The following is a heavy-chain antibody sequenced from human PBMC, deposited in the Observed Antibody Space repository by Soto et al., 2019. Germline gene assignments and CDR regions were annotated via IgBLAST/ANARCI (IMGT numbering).Heavy chain of an antibody. CDR3: ARDGRSGWYNDYFDY. CDR1: GGSISSYY. CDR2: IYYSGST. J-gene: IGHJ4*02. D-gene: IGHD6-19*01. V-gene: IGHV4-59*01. Sequence: PSETLSLTCTVSGGSISSYYWSWIRQPPGKGLEWIGYIYYSGSTNYNPSLKSRVTISVDTSKNQFSLKLSSVTAADTAVYYCARDGRSGWYNDYFDYWGQGTLVTVSS.